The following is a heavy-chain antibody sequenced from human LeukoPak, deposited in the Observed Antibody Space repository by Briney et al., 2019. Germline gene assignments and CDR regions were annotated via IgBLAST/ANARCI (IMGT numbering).Heavy chain of an antibody. Sequence: GGSLRLSCAASGFTFSSYSMNWVRQAPGKGLEWVSSISSSSSYIYYADSVKGRFTISRDNAKNSLYLQMNSLRAEDTAVYYCARDQGYCSGGSCYQTQDWFDPWGQRTLVTVSS. CDR3: ARDQGYCSGGSCYQTQDWFDP. D-gene: IGHD2-15*01. CDR2: ISSSSSYI. CDR1: GFTFSSYS. V-gene: IGHV3-21*01. J-gene: IGHJ5*02.